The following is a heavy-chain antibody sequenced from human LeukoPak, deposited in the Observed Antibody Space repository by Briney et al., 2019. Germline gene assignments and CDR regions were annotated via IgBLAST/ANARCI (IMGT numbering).Heavy chain of an antibody. Sequence: SETLSLTCAVCGGSFSGYYWSGVRQPPGKGVEWIGEMNHVGSTNYNPSLKSRVTISVDPSKNQFSLKLSSVTAAETAVYYCPRGLSFRSGFFDNWGQGTLVTVSS. CDR2: MNHVGST. CDR3: PRGLSFRSGFFDN. CDR1: GGSFSGYY. D-gene: IGHD3-3*01. V-gene: IGHV4-34*01. J-gene: IGHJ4*02.